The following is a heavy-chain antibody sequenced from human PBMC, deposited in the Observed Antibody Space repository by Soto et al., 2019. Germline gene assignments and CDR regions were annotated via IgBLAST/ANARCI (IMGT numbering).Heavy chain of an antibody. CDR1: GFSIRSGLY. V-gene: IGHV4-38-2*01. D-gene: IGHD6-19*01. Sequence: SETLSLTXAVSGFSIRSGLYWGWIRQPPGKGLEWIGNILHSGSTYYNPSLKSRVTISVDTSKNQFSLKLSSVTAADTAVYYCARVCGWSFWYFNLWGQGTLVTVSS. J-gene: IGHJ4*02. CDR2: ILHSGST. CDR3: ARVCGWSFWYFNL.